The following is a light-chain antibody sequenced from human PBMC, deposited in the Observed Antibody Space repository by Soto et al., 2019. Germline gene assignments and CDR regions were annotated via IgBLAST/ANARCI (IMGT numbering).Light chain of an antibody. CDR3: AAWDDSLRVVL. Sequence: QSVLTQPASVSGSPGQSITISCTGTSTDPATYDLVSWYQQHPGKAPQLIIYEVAKRPSGVPDRFSASKSGTSGSLTISGLRFEDEADYYCAAWDDSLRVVLFGGGTKLTVL. V-gene: IGLV2-14*02. CDR2: EVA. J-gene: IGLJ2*01. CDR1: STDPATYDL.